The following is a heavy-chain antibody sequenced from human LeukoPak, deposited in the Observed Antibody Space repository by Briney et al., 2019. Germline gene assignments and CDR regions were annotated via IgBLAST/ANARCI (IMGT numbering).Heavy chain of an antibody. V-gene: IGHV1-18*01. CDR1: GYTFTSYG. D-gene: IGHD5-12*01. Sequence: ASVTVTFTAAGYTFTSYGISWMRQAPGQGQERMGWISAYNDNTNYEQKLQGRGTITTDTDKSTNYMELKSLSSEATAVSYYHREDSGYEASRYGMDVWGQGTTVTVSS. J-gene: IGHJ6*02. CDR3: HREDSGYEASRYGMDV. CDR2: ISAYNDNT.